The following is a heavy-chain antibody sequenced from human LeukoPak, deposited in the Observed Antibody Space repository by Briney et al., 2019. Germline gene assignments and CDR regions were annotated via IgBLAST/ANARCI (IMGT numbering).Heavy chain of an antibody. J-gene: IGHJ3*02. CDR3: ATSTRSRGPAFDI. D-gene: IGHD2-2*01. CDR1: GGSIGSQY. Sequence: PSETLSLTCTVSGGSIGSQYWSWIRQPPGKGLKWIGYIYYTGSTNYIPSRKSRVTISLDTSRNQFSLKLSSVTAADTALYYCATSTRSRGPAFDIWGQGTMVSVSS. CDR2: IYYTGST. V-gene: IGHV4-59*11.